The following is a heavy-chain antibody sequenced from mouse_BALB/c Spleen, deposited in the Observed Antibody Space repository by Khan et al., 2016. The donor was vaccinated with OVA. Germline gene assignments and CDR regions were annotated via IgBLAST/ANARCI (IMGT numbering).Heavy chain of an antibody. J-gene: IGHJ3*01. D-gene: IGHD2-14*01. CDR2: INPSHGYT. Sequence: VQLQQSGAELARPGASVKMSCKASGYTFTSYTIHWIKLRPGQGLEWIGYINPSHGYTNYNQKFRDKATLTADKSSTTAYMQLSSLTSDDAAVYSCVRDGAYHRNDGWFAYWGQGTLVTVSA. CDR3: VRDGAYHRNDGWFAY. V-gene: IGHV1-4*01. CDR1: GYTFTSYT.